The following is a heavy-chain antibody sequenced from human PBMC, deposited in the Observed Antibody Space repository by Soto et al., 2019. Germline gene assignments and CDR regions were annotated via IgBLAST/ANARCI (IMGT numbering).Heavy chain of an antibody. D-gene: IGHD3-10*01. J-gene: IGHJ4*02. V-gene: IGHV3-7*01. Sequence: EVQLVESGGGLVQPGGSLRLSCAASGFTFSSYWMSWVRQAPGKGLEWVANIKQDGSEKYYVDSVKGRFTISRDNAKNSLYLQMNSLRAEDTAVYYCARDARLLWFGEFDYWGQGTLVTVSS. CDR1: GFTFSSYW. CDR2: IKQDGSEK. CDR3: ARDARLLWFGEFDY.